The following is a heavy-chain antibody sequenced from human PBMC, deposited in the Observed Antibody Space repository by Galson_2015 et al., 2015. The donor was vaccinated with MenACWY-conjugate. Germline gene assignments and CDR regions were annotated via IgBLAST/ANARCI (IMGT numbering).Heavy chain of an antibody. J-gene: IGHJ3*02. CDR1: GFTVSSNY. Sequence: SLRLSCAASGFTVSSNYMSWVRQAPGKGLEWVSVIYSGGSTYYADSVKGRFTISRDNSKNTLYLQMNSLRAEDTAVYYCARGIVTGDDAFDIWGQGTMVTVSS. D-gene: IGHD7-27*01. CDR3: ARGIVTGDDAFDI. CDR2: IYSGGST. V-gene: IGHV3-53*01.